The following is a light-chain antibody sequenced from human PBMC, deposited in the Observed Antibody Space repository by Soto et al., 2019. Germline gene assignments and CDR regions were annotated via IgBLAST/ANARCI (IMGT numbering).Light chain of an antibody. Sequence: EIVLTQSPGTLSLSPGERATLSCRASQSVSSSYLAWYQQKPGQAPRLLIYGASSRATGIPDRFSGSGSGTDFTLTISRLEPEDFAVYYCQQYGSSPPCPFDQGTKLEIK. CDR3: QQYGSSPPCP. CDR2: GAS. V-gene: IGKV3-20*01. J-gene: IGKJ2*01. CDR1: QSVSSSY.